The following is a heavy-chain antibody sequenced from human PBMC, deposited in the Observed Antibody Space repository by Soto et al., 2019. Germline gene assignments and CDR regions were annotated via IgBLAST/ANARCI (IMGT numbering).Heavy chain of an antibody. V-gene: IGHV1-69*01. CDR3: ASRIVGATDPTDY. Sequence: VQLVQSGAEVRKPGSSVKVSCRASGCTFSSYAISWVRQAPGQGLEWMGGIFPIFGTANYEQKFHGRVTISADESTSRAYMELSSLRTEDTAVYYCASRIVGATDPTDYWGQGTLVTVSS. J-gene: IGHJ4*02. CDR2: IFPIFGTA. D-gene: IGHD1-26*01. CDR1: GCTFSSYA.